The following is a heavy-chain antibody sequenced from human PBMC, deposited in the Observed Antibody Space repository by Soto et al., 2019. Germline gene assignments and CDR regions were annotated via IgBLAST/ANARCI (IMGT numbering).Heavy chain of an antibody. CDR1: GGSLTSNSYY. CDR3: ARRSTVTYEY. CDR2: FYYSQST. J-gene: IGHJ4*02. Sequence: SETLSLTCTVSGGSLTSNSYYWGWIRQPPGKGLEWIGSFYYSQSTYFNPSLKSRVTISVETSKNQYSLKLSAVTAADTAVYYCARRSTVTYEYWGQGILVTVS. V-gene: IGHV4-39*01. D-gene: IGHD4-17*01.